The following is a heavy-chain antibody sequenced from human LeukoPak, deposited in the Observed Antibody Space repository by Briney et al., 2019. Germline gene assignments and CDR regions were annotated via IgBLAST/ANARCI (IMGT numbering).Heavy chain of an antibody. CDR3: IRALLGSADY. CDR1: GFTFSTSW. CDR2: MNSDGSTT. Sequence: QPGGSLRLSCAAPGFTFSTSWMHWVRQAPGKGLVWVSRMNSDGSTTTHADSVKGRFTISRDNAKNTLYLQMNSLRAEDTAVHYCIRALLGSADYWGQGTLVTVSS. J-gene: IGHJ4*02. V-gene: IGHV3-74*03. D-gene: IGHD7-27*01.